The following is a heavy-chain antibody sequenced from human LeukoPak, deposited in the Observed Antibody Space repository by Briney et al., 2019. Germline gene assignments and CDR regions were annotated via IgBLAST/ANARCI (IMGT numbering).Heavy chain of an antibody. CDR1: GGSISSYY. V-gene: IGHV4-59*01. CDR2: NYYSGST. CDR3: ARDRNGWDSFDY. J-gene: IGHJ4*02. Sequence: SETLSLTGTGSGGSISSYYWSWIRQPPGKGLEWIGYNYYSGSTNYNPSLKSRITISVDTSKNQFSLKLSSVTAADTAVYYCARDRNGWDSFDYWGQGTLVTVSS. D-gene: IGHD6-19*01.